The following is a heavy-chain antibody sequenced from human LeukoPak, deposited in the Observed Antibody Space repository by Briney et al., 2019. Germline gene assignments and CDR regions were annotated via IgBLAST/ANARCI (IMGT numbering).Heavy chain of an antibody. CDR2: IYSGGST. D-gene: IGHD6-6*01. J-gene: IGHJ5*02. CDR3: ARDVAARPRWFAP. CDR1: GFTVSSNY. Sequence: PGGSLRLSCAASGFTVSSNYMSWVRQAPGKGLEWVSVIYSGGSTYYADSVKGRFTISRDNSKNTLYLQMNSLRAEDTAVYYCARDVAARPRWFAPWGQGTLVTVSS. V-gene: IGHV3-53*01.